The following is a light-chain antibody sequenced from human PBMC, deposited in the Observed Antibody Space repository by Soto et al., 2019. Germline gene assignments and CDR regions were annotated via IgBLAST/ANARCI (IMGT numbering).Light chain of an antibody. J-gene: IGKJ5*01. CDR3: QQSFTAPIT. V-gene: IGKV1-39*01. Sequence: IRMTQSPSAMSASVGDRVTVTCRTSQSISNHLNWYQQKPGEAPKLLIYGSSSLHYGVPSRFSGSGSGSAFTLTISSLQPEDSATYYCQQSFTAPITFGQGTRLEIK. CDR2: GSS. CDR1: QSISNH.